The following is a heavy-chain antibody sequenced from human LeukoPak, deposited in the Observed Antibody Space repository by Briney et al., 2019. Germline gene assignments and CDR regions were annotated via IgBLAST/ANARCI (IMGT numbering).Heavy chain of an antibody. Sequence: GGSLRLSCAASGFTFSSYWMHWVRQAPGKGLVWVSRINSDGSSTSYADSVRGRFTISRDNAKNTLYLQMNSLRAEDTAVYYCARDGSVAGPDYWGQGTLVTVSS. J-gene: IGHJ4*02. CDR3: ARDGSVAGPDY. CDR1: GFTFSSYW. V-gene: IGHV3-74*01. CDR2: INSDGSST. D-gene: IGHD6-19*01.